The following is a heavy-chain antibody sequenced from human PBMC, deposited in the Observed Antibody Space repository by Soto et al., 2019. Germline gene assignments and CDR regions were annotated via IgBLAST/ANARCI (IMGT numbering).Heavy chain of an antibody. D-gene: IGHD1-1*01. CDR2: ISDDGSTT. CDR1: GFTFSAYW. Sequence: PGGSLRLSCEVSGFTFSAYWMHWVRQAPGKGLVWVSRISDDGSTTTYADSVKGRFTISRDNAKNTLYLQMNSLRADDTGLYYCTRGSRVSSTGTGAHWGQGTLVTVSS. CDR3: TRGSRVSSTGTGAH. J-gene: IGHJ4*02. V-gene: IGHV3-74*01.